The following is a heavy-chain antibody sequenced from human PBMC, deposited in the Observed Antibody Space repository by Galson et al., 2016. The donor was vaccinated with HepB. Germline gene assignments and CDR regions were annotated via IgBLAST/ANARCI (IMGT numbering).Heavy chain of an antibody. J-gene: IGHJ3*02. CDR1: GFTFGSYA. CDR3: AKDRTLLVWLEMEPDDALDI. V-gene: IGHV3-23*01. CDR2: ISGSGVGT. Sequence: SLRLSCAGSGFTFGSYAMNWVRQAPGKGLEWVSTISGSGVGTYYADSVKGRFIVSRDNSKNTLYPLMTSLTAEDTAVYYCAKDRTLLVWLEMEPDDALDIWGQGTMVTVSS. D-gene: IGHD3-10*01.